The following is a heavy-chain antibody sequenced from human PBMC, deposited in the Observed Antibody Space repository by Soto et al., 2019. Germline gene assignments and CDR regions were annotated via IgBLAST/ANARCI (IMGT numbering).Heavy chain of an antibody. Sequence: SETLSLTCAVYGGSFSGYYWSWIRQPPGKGLEWIGEINHSGSTNYNPSLKSRVTISVDTSKNQFSLKLSSVTAADTAVYYCARSPPAIAAAGTYYFDYWGQGTLVTVSS. CDR1: GGSFSGYY. CDR3: ARSPPAIAAAGTYYFDY. CDR2: INHSGST. J-gene: IGHJ4*02. V-gene: IGHV4-34*01. D-gene: IGHD6-13*01.